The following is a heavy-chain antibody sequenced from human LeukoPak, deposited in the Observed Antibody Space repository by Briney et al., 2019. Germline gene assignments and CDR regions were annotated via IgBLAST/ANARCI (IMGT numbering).Heavy chain of an antibody. CDR1: GFTVSSNY. CDR2: IYTGGTI. V-gene: IGHV3-53*01. Sequence: GGSLRLSCAASGFTVSSNYMNWVRQAPGKGLEWVSVIYTGGTIYYADSVKGRFTISRDNSRDTLYLQMNSLRAEDTAVYYCARDLAVAGPSAGMDVWGQGTTVTVSS. J-gene: IGHJ6*02. CDR3: ARDLAVAGPSAGMDV. D-gene: IGHD6-19*01.